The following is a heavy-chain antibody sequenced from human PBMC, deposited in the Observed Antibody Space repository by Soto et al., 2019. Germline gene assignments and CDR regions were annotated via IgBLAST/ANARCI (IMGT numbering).Heavy chain of an antibody. CDR3: ARDPGNCQLPPCNWFDP. Sequence: QVQLVQSGAEVKKPGASVKVSCKASGYTFTSYAMHWVRQAPGQRLEWMGWINAGNGNTKYSQKFQGRVTITRDTSASTAYMELSSLRSEDTAVYYCARDPGNCQLPPCNWFDPWGQGTLVTVSS. D-gene: IGHD2-2*01. CDR1: GYTFTSYA. V-gene: IGHV1-3*01. CDR2: INAGNGNT. J-gene: IGHJ5*02.